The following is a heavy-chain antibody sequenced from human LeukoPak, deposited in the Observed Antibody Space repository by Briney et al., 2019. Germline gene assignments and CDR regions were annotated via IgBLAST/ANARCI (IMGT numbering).Heavy chain of an antibody. CDR2: INSDGSWP. CDR3: VSFYETY. Sequence: GGSLRLSCAASGDYWMHWVRQAPGKGLVWVSHINSDGSWPSYADSVKGRFTISKDNAKNTVYLQMNSLRAEDTAVYYCVSFYETYWGRGTLVTVSS. D-gene: IGHD2/OR15-2a*01. CDR1: GDYW. V-gene: IGHV3-74*01. J-gene: IGHJ4*02.